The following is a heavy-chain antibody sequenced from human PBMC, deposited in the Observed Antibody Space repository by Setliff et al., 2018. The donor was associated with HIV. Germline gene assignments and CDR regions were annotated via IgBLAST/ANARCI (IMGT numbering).Heavy chain of an antibody. J-gene: IGHJ4*02. CDR3: TTGLPLFCSGGSCLFDF. D-gene: IGHD2-15*01. V-gene: IGHV1-24*01. CDR1: GFTLTELS. CDR2: FNPEDGKT. Sequence: ASVKVSWKVSGFTLTELSMHWVRQAPGKGLEWMGSFNPEDGKTIYAQKFQGRVTMIEDTSTDTAYMELSSLRSEDTAVYYCTTGLPLFCSGGSCLFDFWGQGTLVTVSS.